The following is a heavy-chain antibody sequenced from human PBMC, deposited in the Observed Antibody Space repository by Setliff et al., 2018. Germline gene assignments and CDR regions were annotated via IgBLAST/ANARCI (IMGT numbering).Heavy chain of an antibody. CDR3: ATSYLTLEAAFDV. CDR2: ILYSGGA. J-gene: IGHJ3*01. V-gene: IGHV4-39*07. CDR1: GGSISSSLYY. Sequence: TLSLTCTVSGGSISSSLYYWAFIRQPPGKGLEWIGSILYSGGAHSNPSLNSRVSISVDTSKNQFSLRLRSVTAANTAFYYCATSYLTLEAAFDVWGQGTMVTVSS. D-gene: IGHD1-1*01.